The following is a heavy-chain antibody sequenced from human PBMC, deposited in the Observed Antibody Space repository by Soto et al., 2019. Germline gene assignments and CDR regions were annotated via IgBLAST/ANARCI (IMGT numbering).Heavy chain of an antibody. CDR1: GLTFSSYV. CDR2: ISGSGAST. Sequence: EVQLLESGGGLVQPGGSLRLSCAASGLTFSSYVMSWVRQAPGKGLEWVSAISGSGASTYYADSVKGRFTISRDNAKNMLHLQRKSLRADDTAREHSANHAYDTCCYYDDAFDIGGDGTMVTVSS. V-gene: IGHV3-23*01. J-gene: IGHJ3*02. D-gene: IGHD3-22*01. CDR3: ANHAYDTCCYYDDAFDI.